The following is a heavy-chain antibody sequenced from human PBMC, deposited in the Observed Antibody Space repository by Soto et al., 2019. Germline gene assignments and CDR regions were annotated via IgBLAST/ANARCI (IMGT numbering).Heavy chain of an antibody. CDR3: ARDHPSYSSSWSNGMDV. CDR2: ISYDGSNK. D-gene: IGHD6-13*01. Sequence: GGSLRLSCAASGFTFSSYAMHWVRQAPGKGLEWVAVISYDGSNKYYADSVKGRFTISRDNSKNTLYLQMNSLRAEDTAVYYSARDHPSYSSSWSNGMDVWGQGTTVTVSS. J-gene: IGHJ6*02. CDR1: GFTFSSYA. V-gene: IGHV3-30-3*01.